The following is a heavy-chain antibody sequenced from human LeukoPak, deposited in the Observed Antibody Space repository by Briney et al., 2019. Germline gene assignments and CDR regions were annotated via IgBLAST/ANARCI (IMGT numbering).Heavy chain of an antibody. CDR3: ARCRKVTMVRGVITDPCYFDY. CDR1: GGTFSSYA. Sequence: ASVKVSCKASGGTFSSYAISWVRQAPGQGLEWMGGIIPIFGTANYAQKFQGRVTITADESTSTAYMELSSLRSEDTAVYYCARCRKVTMVRGVITDPCYFDYWGQGTLVTVSS. V-gene: IGHV1-69*13. D-gene: IGHD3-10*01. J-gene: IGHJ4*02. CDR2: IIPIFGTA.